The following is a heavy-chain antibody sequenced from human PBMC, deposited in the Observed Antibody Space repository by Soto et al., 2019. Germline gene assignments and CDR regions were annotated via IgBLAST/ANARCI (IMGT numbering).Heavy chain of an antibody. J-gene: IGHJ4*02. CDR2: ISYSGTTT. D-gene: IGHD3-3*01. V-gene: IGHV3-23*01. Sequence: EVQLLESGGCLVQPEGSLRLSCAASGFTFSSHAMSWVRQAPGKGLEWVSAISYSGTTTYYAESVKGRFTISRDNSKNTLYLQMNCLRVEDTAIYYCAKRFTLFGEVKVSPDFDYWGQGTMVTVSS. CDR3: AKRFTLFGEVKVSPDFDY. CDR1: GFTFSSHA.